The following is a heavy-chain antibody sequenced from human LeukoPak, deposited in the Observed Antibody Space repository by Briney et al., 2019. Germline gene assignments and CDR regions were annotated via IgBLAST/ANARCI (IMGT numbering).Heavy chain of an antibody. CDR2: IYSPGT. D-gene: IGHD3-22*01. CDR3: ARGIGTSYDSSRDAFDI. Sequence: PSQTLSLTCTVSAGSINSGDYYWSWIRQPAGKGLEWIGRIYSPGTNYNYNPSLKSRVTISIDTSKNQFSLKLTSVNAADTAVYYCARGIGTSYDSSRDAFDIWGQGTMVTVSS. CDR1: AGSINSGDYY. V-gene: IGHV4-61*02. J-gene: IGHJ3*02.